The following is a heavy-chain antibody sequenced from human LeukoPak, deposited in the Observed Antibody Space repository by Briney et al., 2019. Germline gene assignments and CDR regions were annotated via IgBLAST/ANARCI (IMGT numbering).Heavy chain of an antibody. CDR3: ARVRVTGYSNFAY. CDR1: GFTFSSYW. V-gene: IGHV3-74*01. CDR2: INTDGSST. D-gene: IGHD3-9*01. Sequence: TGGSLRLSCAASGFTFSSYWMHWVRQAPGKGLVWVSRINTDGSSTSYADSVKGRFTISRDNSKNTVYLQMSSLRAEDTAVYYCARVRVTGYSNFAYWGQGTLVTVSS. J-gene: IGHJ4*02.